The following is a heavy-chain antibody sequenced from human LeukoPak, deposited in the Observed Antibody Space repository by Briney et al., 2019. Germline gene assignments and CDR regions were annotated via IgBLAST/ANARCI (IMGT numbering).Heavy chain of an antibody. V-gene: IGHV3-23*01. CDR1: GFTFSSYV. CDR3: AKDTRKQLVGGDY. J-gene: IGHJ4*02. D-gene: IGHD6-13*01. Sequence: PGGSLRLSCAASGFTFSSYVMSWVRQAPGKGLEWVSAISGIGHTTYYAESVKGRFTISRDNSKNTLYLQMNSLRAEDTAVYYCAKDTRKQLVGGDYWGQGTLVTVSS. CDR2: ISGIGHTT.